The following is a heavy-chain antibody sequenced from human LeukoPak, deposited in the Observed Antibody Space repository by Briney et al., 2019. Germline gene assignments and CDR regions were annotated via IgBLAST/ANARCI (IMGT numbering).Heavy chain of an antibody. D-gene: IGHD6-13*01. CDR3: ARVIAAAGSNWFDP. V-gene: IGHV4-4*07. CDR2: IYTSGST. Sequence: SETLSLTCTVSGGPISSYYWSWIRQPAGKGLEWIGRIYTSGSTNYNPSLKSRVTMSVDTSKNQFSLKLSSVTAADTAVYYCARVIAAAGSNWFDPWGQGTLVTVSS. J-gene: IGHJ5*02. CDR1: GGPISSYY.